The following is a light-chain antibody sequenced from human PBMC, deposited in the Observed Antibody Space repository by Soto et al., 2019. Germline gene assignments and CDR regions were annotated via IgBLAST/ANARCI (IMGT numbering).Light chain of an antibody. CDR3: QQSGGSPPYT. V-gene: IGKV3-20*01. Sequence: VLTQSPGTLSLSPGERATISCRASQSISSYYLAWYQHKPGQAPRLLIYGASSRATGIPHRFSGSGSGTDFTLTISRLEPEDCGVYYCQQSGGSPPYTFGQGTRLEIK. J-gene: IGKJ2*01. CDR2: GAS. CDR1: QSISSYY.